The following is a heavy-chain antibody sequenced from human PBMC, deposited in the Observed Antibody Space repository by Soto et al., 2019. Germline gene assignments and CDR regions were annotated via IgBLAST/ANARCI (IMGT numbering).Heavy chain of an antibody. D-gene: IGHD3-22*01. Sequence: GGSLRLSCAASGFTFRRYAMNWVRQAPGKGLQWVSTIHVGGGSTFYAESVKGRFTVSRDNSKNTLYLQLNSLRAEDTAVYYCAKGYPYFDTSSYHDGFDIWGQGTRVTV. J-gene: IGHJ3*02. CDR1: GFTFRRYA. CDR3: AKGYPYFDTSSYHDGFDI. V-gene: IGHV3-23*01. CDR2: IHVGGGST.